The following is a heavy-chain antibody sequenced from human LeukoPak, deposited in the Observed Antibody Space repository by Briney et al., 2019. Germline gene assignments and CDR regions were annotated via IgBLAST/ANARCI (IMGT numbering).Heavy chain of an antibody. V-gene: IGHV1-2*02. CDR1: GYTFTGYY. D-gene: IGHD6-6*01. Sequence: ASVKVSCKASGYTFTGYYMHWVRQAPGQGLERMGWINPNSGGTNYAQKFQGRVTMTRGTSISTAYMELSRLRSDDTAVYYCARNVAYTRSHWFDPWGQGTLVTVSS. J-gene: IGHJ5*02. CDR3: ARNVAYTRSHWFDP. CDR2: INPNSGGT.